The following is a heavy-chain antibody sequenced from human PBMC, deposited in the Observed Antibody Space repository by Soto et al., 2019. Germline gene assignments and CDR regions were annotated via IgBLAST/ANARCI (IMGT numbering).Heavy chain of an antibody. J-gene: IGHJ6*03. D-gene: IGHD3-3*01. V-gene: IGHV3-74*01. CDR2: INSDGSNT. CDR1: GFTFSSYW. Sequence: GGSLRLSCAASGFTFSSYWMHWVRQAPGKGLVWVSRINSDGSNTSYADSVKGQFIISRDNAKNTLYLQMNCLRAEDTAVYYCARDPRFLEWLPPYYYYMDVWGKGTTVTVSS. CDR3: ARDPRFLEWLPPYYYYMDV.